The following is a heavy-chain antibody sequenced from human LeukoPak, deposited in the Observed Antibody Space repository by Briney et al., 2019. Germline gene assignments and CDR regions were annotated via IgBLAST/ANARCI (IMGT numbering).Heavy chain of an antibody. CDR2: IYYSGST. Sequence: HPSETLSLTCAVSGGSISTNNWWSWVRQPPGKGLEWIGYIYYSGSTNYNPSLKSRVTISVDTSKNQFSLKLSSVTAADTAVYYCARWRSSGDAFDIWGQGTMVTVSS. D-gene: IGHD6-19*01. V-gene: IGHV4-4*02. CDR1: GGSISTNNW. CDR3: ARWRSSGDAFDI. J-gene: IGHJ3*02.